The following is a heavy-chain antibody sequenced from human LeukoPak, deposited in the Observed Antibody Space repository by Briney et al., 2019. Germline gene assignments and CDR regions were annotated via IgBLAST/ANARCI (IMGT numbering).Heavy chain of an antibody. Sequence: ASVKVSCKASGYTFTSHGISWVRQAPGQGLEWMGIINPSGDFRSYAQKFKGRVTVTRDMSTRTVYMELSDLRPDDTAVYYCARDFSGEWEQVTGWWLDPWGQGTLVIVSS. CDR2: INPSGDFR. V-gene: IGHV1-46*01. J-gene: IGHJ5*02. D-gene: IGHD1-26*01. CDR3: ARDFSGEWEQVTGWWLDP. CDR1: GYTFTSHG.